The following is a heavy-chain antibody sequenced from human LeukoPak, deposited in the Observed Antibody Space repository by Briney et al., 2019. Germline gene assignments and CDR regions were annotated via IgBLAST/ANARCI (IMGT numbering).Heavy chain of an antibody. CDR2: INPNSGGT. J-gene: IGHJ5*02. CDR1: GYTFTCYY. CDR3: AKGGSYGAYNWFDP. D-gene: IGHD1-26*01. V-gene: IGHV1-2*02. Sequence: GASVKVSCKASGYTFTCYYMHWVRQAPGQGLEWMGWINPNSGGTNYAQKFQGRVTMTRDTSISTAYMELSSLRSEDTAVYYCAKGGSYGAYNWFDPWGQGTLVTVSS.